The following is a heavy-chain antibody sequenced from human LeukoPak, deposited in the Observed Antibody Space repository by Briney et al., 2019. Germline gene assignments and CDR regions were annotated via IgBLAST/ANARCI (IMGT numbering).Heavy chain of an antibody. V-gene: IGHV3-74*01. Sequence: GGSLRLSCEGSGFTFSNYWMHWVRQAPGKGLVWVSRIKTDGTITSYADSAEGRFTISRDNAKNSLYLQMNSLRAEDTAVYYCARDRSTVAAWVDYWGQGTLVTVSS. J-gene: IGHJ4*02. CDR2: IKTDGTIT. D-gene: IGHD4-23*01. CDR3: ARDRSTVAAWVDY. CDR1: GFTFSNYW.